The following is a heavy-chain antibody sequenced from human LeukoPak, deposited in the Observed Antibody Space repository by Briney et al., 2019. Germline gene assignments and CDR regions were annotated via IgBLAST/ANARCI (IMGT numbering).Heavy chain of an antibody. D-gene: IGHD4-23*01. CDR1: GGNFSTYA. CDR3: ARKAMDGGNLHYYFGMDV. J-gene: IGHJ6*02. V-gene: IGHV1-69*04. Sequence: SVKVSCKASGGNFSTYAINWVRQAPGQGLEWMGRSVPDLGIANQAPQYQRRVTFTADTSTNTAYMDLSSLRSEDTAVYFCARKAMDGGNLHYYFGMDVWGQGTTVIVSS. CDR2: SVPDLGIA.